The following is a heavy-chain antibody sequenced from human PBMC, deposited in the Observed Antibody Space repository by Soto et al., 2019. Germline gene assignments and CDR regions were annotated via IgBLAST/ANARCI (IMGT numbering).Heavy chain of an antibody. J-gene: IGHJ4*02. CDR3: ARDAYYGSGSYAY. Sequence: QXXLVESGGXVVQPGRSLRLXCAASGFTFSSFGXHWXXXXXGXGXEWVAVIWYDGSNKYYADSVKGRFTISRDNSKNTLYLQMNSLRAEDTAVYYCARDAYYGSGSYAYWGQGTLVTVSS. D-gene: IGHD3-10*01. V-gene: IGHV3-33*01. CDR1: GFTFSSFG. CDR2: IWYDGSNK.